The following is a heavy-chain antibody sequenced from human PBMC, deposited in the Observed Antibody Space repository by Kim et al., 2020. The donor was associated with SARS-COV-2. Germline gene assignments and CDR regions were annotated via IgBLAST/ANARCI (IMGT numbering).Heavy chain of an antibody. D-gene: IGHD3-10*01. Sequence: TEYAACVKGRFTISRDDSKSIAYLQMNSLKTDDTAVYYCTRVRSGNYGLWYWGQGTLVTVSS. V-gene: IGHV3-49*02. J-gene: IGHJ4*02. CDR2: T. CDR3: TRVRSGNYGLWY.